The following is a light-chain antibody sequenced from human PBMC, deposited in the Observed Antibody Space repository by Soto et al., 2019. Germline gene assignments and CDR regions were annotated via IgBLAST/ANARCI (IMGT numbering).Light chain of an antibody. CDR1: SSDVGVYNF. Sequence: QSALTQPASVSGSPGQSITISCTGTSSDVGVYNFVSWYQHHPGKAPKLMIYAVSNRPSGVSDRFSGSKSGNTASLTISGLQAEDEADYYCSSYTSSSTLWVFGTGTKVTVL. J-gene: IGLJ1*01. V-gene: IGLV2-14*01. CDR2: AVS. CDR3: SSYTSSSTLWV.